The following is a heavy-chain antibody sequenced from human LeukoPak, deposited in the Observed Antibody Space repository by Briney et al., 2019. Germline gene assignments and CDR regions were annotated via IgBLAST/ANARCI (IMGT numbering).Heavy chain of an antibody. J-gene: IGHJ5*02. V-gene: IGHV4-59*12. CDR3: ARDRGGLSWFDP. CDR2: IYYSGST. CDR1: GGSISSYY. Sequence: SETLSLTCTVSGGSISSYYWSWIRQPPGKGLEWIGYIYYSGSTNYNPSLKSRVTISVDTSKNQFSLNLSSVTAADTAVYYCARDRGGLSWFDPWGQGTLVTVSS. D-gene: IGHD3-16*01.